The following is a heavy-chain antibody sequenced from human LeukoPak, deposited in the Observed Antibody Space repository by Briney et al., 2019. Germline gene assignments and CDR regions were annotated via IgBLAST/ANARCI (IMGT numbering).Heavy chain of an antibody. V-gene: IGHV3-30*01. CDR3: AREGLVNYYDSSGYIDY. Sequence: PGRSLRLSCAASGFTFSSYAMHWVRQAPGKGLEWVAVVSYDGSNKYYADSVKGRFTISRDNSKNTLCLQMNSLRAEDTAVYYCAREGLVNYYDSSGYIDYWGQGTLVTVSS. CDR1: GFTFSSYA. CDR2: VSYDGSNK. J-gene: IGHJ4*02. D-gene: IGHD3-22*01.